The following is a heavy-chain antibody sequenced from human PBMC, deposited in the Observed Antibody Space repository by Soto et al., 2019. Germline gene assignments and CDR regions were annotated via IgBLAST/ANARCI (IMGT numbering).Heavy chain of an antibody. CDR2: ISYDGSNK. V-gene: IGHV3-30*18. CDR3: AKGDGGLN. D-gene: IGHD3-10*01. Sequence: QVQLVESGGGVVQPGRSLRLSCAASGFTFSSYGMHWVRQAPGKGLEWVAVISYDGSNKYYADSVKGRFTISRDNSKNTLYLQMNSLRAEDTAVYYCAKGDGGLNWGQGTLVTVSS. CDR1: GFTFSSYG. J-gene: IGHJ4*02.